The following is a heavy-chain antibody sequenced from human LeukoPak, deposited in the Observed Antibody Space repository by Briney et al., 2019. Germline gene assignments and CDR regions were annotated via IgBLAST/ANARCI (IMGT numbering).Heavy chain of an antibody. CDR1: GFTFNNYA. V-gene: IGHV3-23*01. CDR2: IIARGGNT. J-gene: IGHJ3*02. CDR3: AKPARTDAFDI. D-gene: IGHD1-14*01. Sequence: GGSLRLSCAASGFTFNNYAMNWVRQAPGKWRGWVSTIIARGGNTYYANSMKGRFTISRDNPKNTLYLQMNGLRAEDTAVYYCAKPARTDAFDIWGQGTMITVSS.